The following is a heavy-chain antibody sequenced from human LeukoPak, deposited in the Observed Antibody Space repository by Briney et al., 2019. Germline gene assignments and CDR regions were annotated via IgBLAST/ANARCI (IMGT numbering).Heavy chain of an antibody. J-gene: IGHJ3*02. V-gene: IGHV1-24*01. D-gene: IGHD6-19*01. CDR2: FDPEDGET. CDR1: GYTLTELS. CDR3: ARGYSSGWYDAFDI. Sequence: GASVKVSCKVSGYTLTELSMHWVRQAPGKGLEWMGGFDPEDGETIYAQKFQGRVTMTEDTSTDTAYMELSSLRSEDTAVYYCARGYSSGWYDAFDIWGQGTMVTVSS.